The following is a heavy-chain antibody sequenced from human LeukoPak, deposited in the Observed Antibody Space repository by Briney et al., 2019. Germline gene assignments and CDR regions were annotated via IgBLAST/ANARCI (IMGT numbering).Heavy chain of an antibody. V-gene: IGHV4-34*01. D-gene: IGHD6-19*01. CDR2: INHSGST. J-gene: IGHJ5*02. CDR3: ARVTAVAGTVSNWFDP. Sequence: SETLSLTCAVYGGSFSGYYWSWIRQPPGKGLEWIGEINHSGSTNSNPSLKSRVTISVDTSKNQFSLKLSSVTAADTAVYYCARVTAVAGTVSNWFDPWGQGTLVTVSS. CDR1: GGSFSGYY.